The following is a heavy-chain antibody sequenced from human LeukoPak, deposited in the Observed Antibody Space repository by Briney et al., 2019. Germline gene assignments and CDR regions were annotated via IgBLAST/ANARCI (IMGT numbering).Heavy chain of an antibody. CDR2: INPNSGGT. D-gene: IGHD6-6*01. CDR3: AREGDSSSNWFDP. V-gene: IGHV1-2*02. Sequence: GASVKVSCKASGYTFTGYYMHWVRQAPGQGREWKGWINPNSGGTNYAQKFQGRVTMTRDTSISTAYMELSRLRSDDTAVYYCAREGDSSSNWFDPWGQGTLVTVSS. CDR1: GYTFTGYY. J-gene: IGHJ5*02.